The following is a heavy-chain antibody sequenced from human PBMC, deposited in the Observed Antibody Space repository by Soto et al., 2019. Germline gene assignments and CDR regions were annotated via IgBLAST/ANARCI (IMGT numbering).Heavy chain of an antibody. CDR1: GFSLSADGVA. V-gene: IGHV2-5*02. D-gene: IGHD5-18*01. J-gene: IGHJ4*02. CDR2: IYLDDDR. CDR3: AQQKQTGYRLFDT. Sequence: QITLKESGPTVVKPTHTVTLTCAVSGFSLSADGVAVGWIRQSPGQALEWLALIYLDDDRRYSPSLAARLTINKDTSRNQVVLTMTNVHPVDTGTSFCAQQKQTGYRLFDTWGRGTLVTVSS.